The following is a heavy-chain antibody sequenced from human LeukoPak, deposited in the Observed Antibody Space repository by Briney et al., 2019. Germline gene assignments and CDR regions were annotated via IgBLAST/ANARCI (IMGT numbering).Heavy chain of an antibody. CDR3: AKVAAVGYLED. V-gene: IGHV3-23*01. D-gene: IGHD6-13*01. J-gene: IGHJ4*02. CDR1: GFSFSSYA. Sequence: GGSLRLSCAASGFSFSSYAMSWVRQAPGMGLEWVSYIGGSGDFTYYVDSVKGRFTISRDNSKNTLYLQMNSLRAEDTAVYYCAKVAAVGYLEDWGQGTLVTVSS. CDR2: IGGSGDFT.